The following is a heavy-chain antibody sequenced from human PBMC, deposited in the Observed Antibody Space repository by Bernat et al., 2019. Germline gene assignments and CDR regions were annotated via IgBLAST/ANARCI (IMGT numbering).Heavy chain of an antibody. CDR3: AREALFYYYYYMDV. CDR2: TRNKANSYTT. CDR1: GFTFSDHY. J-gene: IGHJ6*03. V-gene: IGHV3-72*01. Sequence: EVQLVESGGGLVQPGGSLRLSCAASGFTFSDHYMDWVRQAPGKGLEWVGRTRNKANSYTTEYAASVKGRFTISRDDSKNSLYLQMNRLKTADTAVYYCAREALFYYYYYMDVWGKGTTVTVS.